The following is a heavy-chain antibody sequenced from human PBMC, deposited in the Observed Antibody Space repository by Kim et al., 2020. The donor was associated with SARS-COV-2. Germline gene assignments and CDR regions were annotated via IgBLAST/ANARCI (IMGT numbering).Heavy chain of an antibody. V-gene: IGHV3-23*01. CDR3: AKGITMVRGAVTSYFDY. D-gene: IGHD3-10*01. Sequence: GGSLRLSCAASGFTFSSYAMSWVRQGPGKGLEWVSAISGSGGSTYYADSVKGRFTISRDNSKNTLYLQMNSLRAEDTAVYYCAKGITMVRGAVTSYFDYWGQGTLVTVSS. J-gene: IGHJ4*02. CDR1: GFTFSSYA. CDR2: ISGSGGST.